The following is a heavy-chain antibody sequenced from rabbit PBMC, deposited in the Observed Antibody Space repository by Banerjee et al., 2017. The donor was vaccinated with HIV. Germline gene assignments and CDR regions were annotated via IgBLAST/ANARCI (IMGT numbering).Heavy chain of an antibody. CDR2: IYTSSGTT. CDR3: TKLGL. V-gene: IGHV1S40*01. J-gene: IGHJ3*01. Sequence: QSLEESGGDLVKPGASLTLTCTASGFDFSSNAMCWVRQAPGKGLEWIACIYTSSGTTYYASWAKGRFTISKTSSTTVTLQMTSLTAADTATYFCTKLGLWGQGTLVTVS. CDR1: GFDFSSNA. D-gene: IGHD6-1*01.